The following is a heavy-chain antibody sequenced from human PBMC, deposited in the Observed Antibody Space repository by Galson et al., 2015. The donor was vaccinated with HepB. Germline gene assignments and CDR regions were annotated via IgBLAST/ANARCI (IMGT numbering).Heavy chain of an antibody. J-gene: IGHJ6*02. V-gene: IGHV3-33*08. D-gene: IGHD1-1*01. CDR2: IWHDGSDE. CDR3: AREGPRNVPFDV. Sequence: SLRLSCAGSGYIFSCCGLHWVRQAPGKGLEWVAVIWHDGSDEKYADSVKGRFTISRANSENILYLQMNSLRAEDTGVYYCAREGPRNVPFDVWGQGTTVTVSS. CDR1: GYIFSCCG.